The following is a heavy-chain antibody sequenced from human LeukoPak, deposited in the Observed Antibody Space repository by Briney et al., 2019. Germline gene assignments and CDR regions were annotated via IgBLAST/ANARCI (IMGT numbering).Heavy chain of an antibody. J-gene: IGHJ5*02. CDR1: GFSLSTSGVG. V-gene: IGHV2-5*02. CDR3: ARNYYGSGSYYNSGFDP. Sequence: SGPTLVKPTQTLTLTCTFSGFSLSTSGVGVGWIRQPPGKALEWLALIYWDDDKRYSPSLKSRLTITKDTSKNQVVLTMTNMDPVDTATHYCARNYYGSGSYYNSGFDPWGQGTLVTVSS. CDR2: IYWDDDK. D-gene: IGHD3-10*01.